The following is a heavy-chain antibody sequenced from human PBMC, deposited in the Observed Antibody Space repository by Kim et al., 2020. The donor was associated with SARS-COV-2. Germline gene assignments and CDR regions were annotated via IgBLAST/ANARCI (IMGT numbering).Heavy chain of an antibody. CDR2: IRSKAYGGTT. D-gene: IGHD2-21*02. CDR1: GFTFGDYA. V-gene: IGHV3-49*04. Sequence: GGSLRLSCTASGFTFGDYAMSWVRQAPGKGLEWVGFIRSKAYGGTTEYATSVKGRFTISRDDSKSIAYLQMNSLKTEDTAVYYCTRDQDFFPYCGGDCHANAFDIWGQGTMVPVSS. J-gene: IGHJ3*02. CDR3: TRDQDFFPYCGGDCHANAFDI.